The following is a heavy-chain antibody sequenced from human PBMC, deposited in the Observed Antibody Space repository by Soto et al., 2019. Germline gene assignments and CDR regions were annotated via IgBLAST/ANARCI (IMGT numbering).Heavy chain of an antibody. CDR2: IYTSGST. CDR1: GGSISSYY. V-gene: IGHV4-4*07. J-gene: IGHJ5*02. D-gene: IGHD3-9*01. CDR3: ARDYLPKLRYFDWLWFDP. Sequence: EPLSLTCTFSGGSISSYYWSWIRQPAGKGLEWIGRIYTSGSTNYNPSLKSRVTMSVDTSKNQFSLKLSSVTAADTAVYYCARDYLPKLRYFDWLWFDPWGQGTLVTVSS.